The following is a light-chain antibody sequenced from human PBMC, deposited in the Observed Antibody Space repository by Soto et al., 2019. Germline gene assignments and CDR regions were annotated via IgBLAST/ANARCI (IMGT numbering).Light chain of an antibody. CDR3: CSYTSSSTLV. CDR2: EVS. V-gene: IGLV2-14*01. Sequence: QSVLTQPASVSGSPGQSITISCTGTSSDVGGYNYVSWYQQHPGKAPKLMIYEVSNRPSGVSNRFSGSKSGNTASLTISGLQAEDEADYYCCSYTSSSTLVFGGGTKLTV. CDR1: SSDVGGYNY. J-gene: IGLJ2*01.